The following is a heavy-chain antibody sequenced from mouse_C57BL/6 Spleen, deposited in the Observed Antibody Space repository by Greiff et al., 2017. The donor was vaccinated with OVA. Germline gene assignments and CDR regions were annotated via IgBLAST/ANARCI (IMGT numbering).Heavy chain of an antibody. D-gene: IGHD4-1*01. J-gene: IGHJ3*01. CDR1: GYTFTSYW. Sequence: QVQLQQPGAELVMPGASVKLSCKASGYTFTSYWMHWVKQRPGQGLEWIGEIDPSDSYTNYNQKFKGKSTLTLDKSSSTAYRRLSSLTSEDAAVYYCAELGREADWGQGTLVTVSA. CDR3: AELGREAD. CDR2: IDPSDSYT. V-gene: IGHV1-69*01.